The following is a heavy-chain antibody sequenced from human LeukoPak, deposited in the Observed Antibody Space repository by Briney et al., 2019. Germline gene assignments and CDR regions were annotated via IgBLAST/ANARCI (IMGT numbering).Heavy chain of an antibody. CDR3: AKKMSTVTTYFDY. J-gene: IGHJ4*02. D-gene: IGHD4-11*01. V-gene: IGHV3-48*01. CDR2: ISSSSSTI. Sequence: QSGGSLRLSCAASGFTFSSYSMNWVRQAPGKGLEWVSYISSSSSTIYYADSVKGRFTISRDNAKNSLYLQMNNLRAEDTAVYYCAKKMSTVTTYFDYWGQGTLVTVSS. CDR1: GFTFSSYS.